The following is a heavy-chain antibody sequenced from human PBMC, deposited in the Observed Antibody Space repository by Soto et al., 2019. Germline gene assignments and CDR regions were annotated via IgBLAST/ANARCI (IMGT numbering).Heavy chain of an antibody. V-gene: IGHV5-51*01. D-gene: IGHD2-15*01. CDR1: GYSFTSYW. Sequence: GESLKISCNGSGYSFTSYWIGWVRQMPGKGLEWMGIIYPGDSDTRYSPSFQGQVTISADKSISTAYLQWSSLKASDTAMYYCARRADYPSVVTNYFDYWGQGTLVTVSS. J-gene: IGHJ4*02. CDR3: ARRADYPSVVTNYFDY. CDR2: IYPGDSDT.